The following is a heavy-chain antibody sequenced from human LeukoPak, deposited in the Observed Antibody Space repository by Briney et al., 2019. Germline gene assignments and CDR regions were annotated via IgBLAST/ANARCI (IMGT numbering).Heavy chain of an antibody. V-gene: IGHV3-74*01. D-gene: IGHD2-2*01. CDR1: GFTFSSYW. CDR2: IHSDGGTT. CDR3: ARASSTSCYY. Sequence: GGSLRLSCAASGFTFSSYWMHWVRHAPGKGLVWVSRIHSDGGTTSYADSVKGRFTISRDNAKNTLYLQMNSLRAEDTAVYYCARASSTSCYYWGQGTLVTVSS. J-gene: IGHJ4*02.